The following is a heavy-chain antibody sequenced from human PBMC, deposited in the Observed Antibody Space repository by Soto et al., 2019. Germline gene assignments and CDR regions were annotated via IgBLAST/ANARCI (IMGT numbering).Heavy chain of an antibody. CDR3: AKASGDYGYFDMDV. Sequence: GGSLRPSCAASGFTFSIYSMNWVRQAPGKGLEWLSYITSSSSTIYYADSVKGRFTISRDNAKNSLYLQVNSLRDEDTAVYYCAKASGDYGYFDMDVWGRGTTVTVSS. CDR2: ITSSSSTI. J-gene: IGHJ6*02. CDR1: GFTFSIYS. V-gene: IGHV3-48*02. D-gene: IGHD4-17*01.